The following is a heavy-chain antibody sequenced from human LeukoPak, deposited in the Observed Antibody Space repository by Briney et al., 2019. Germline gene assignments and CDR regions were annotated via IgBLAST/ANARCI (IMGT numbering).Heavy chain of an antibody. J-gene: IGHJ4*02. V-gene: IGHV3-53*05. Sequence: PGGSLRLSCAASGFTVSSNYMSWVRQAPGKGLEWVSLIYSGGSTYYADSVRGRFTVSRDNSKNTVFLQMNSLSAEDTAVYYCAKDSGDRRGYWYYFEYWGQGTLATVSS. CDR1: GFTVSSNY. CDR2: IYSGGST. D-gene: IGHD3-22*01. CDR3: AKDSGDRRGYWYYFEY.